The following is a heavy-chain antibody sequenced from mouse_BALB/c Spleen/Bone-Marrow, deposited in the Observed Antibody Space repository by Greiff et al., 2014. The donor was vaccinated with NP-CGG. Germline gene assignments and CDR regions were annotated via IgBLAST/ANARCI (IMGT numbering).Heavy chain of an antibody. CDR3: ARRFGNSPRDSAMVN. D-gene: IGHD2-1*01. V-gene: IGHV14-3*02. J-gene: IGHJ4*01. Sequence: EVQLQQSGADLVKPGASVKLSCTASGFNIKDTYIHWVKQRPEQGLEWIGRVDPANGNTKYAPKFQGKATITADTSSNTAYLRLSSLTSEDTAVYYCARRFGNSPRDSAMVNWGRGTSVIVSS. CDR1: GFNIKDTY. CDR2: VDPANGNT.